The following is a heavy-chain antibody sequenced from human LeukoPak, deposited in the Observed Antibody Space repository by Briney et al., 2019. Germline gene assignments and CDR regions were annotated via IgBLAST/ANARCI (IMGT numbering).Heavy chain of an antibody. V-gene: IGHV3-23*01. D-gene: IGHD6-19*01. Sequence: GGSLRLSCAASGFTFSSYAMSWVRQAPGKGLEWVSAISGSGGSTYYADSVKGRFTISRDNSKNTLYLQMNSPRAEDTAVYYCARDRGTALANDAFDIWGQGTMVTVSS. CDR3: ARDRGTALANDAFDI. CDR1: GFTFSSYA. J-gene: IGHJ3*02. CDR2: ISGSGGST.